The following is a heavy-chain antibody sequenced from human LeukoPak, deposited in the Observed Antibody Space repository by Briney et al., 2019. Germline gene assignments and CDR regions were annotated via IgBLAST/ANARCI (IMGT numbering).Heavy chain of an antibody. CDR2: ISGSGVST. CDR1: GFTFSSYG. D-gene: IGHD1-26*01. Sequence: GGSLRLSCAASGFTFSSYGMSWVRQAPGRGLEWVSAISGSGVSTYYADSVKGRFTISRDNSKNTLYLQMNSLRAEDTAVYYCAKEGWELLAPYYYYYYMDVWGKGTTVTVSS. CDR3: AKEGWELLAPYYYYYYMDV. V-gene: IGHV3-23*01. J-gene: IGHJ6*03.